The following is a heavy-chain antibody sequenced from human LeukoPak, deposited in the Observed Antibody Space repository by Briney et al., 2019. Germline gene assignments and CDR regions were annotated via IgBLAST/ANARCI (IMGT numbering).Heavy chain of an antibody. Sequence: ASVKVSCTASGYTFTNYDINWVRQATGQGLEWMAWLNPNNGYSGYAQRFQGRVTITRDTSISTAYMELSSLRFEDTAVYYCVRRGTTIFGVVTDTQDYWGQGTLVTVSS. CDR2: LNPNNGYS. D-gene: IGHD3-3*01. CDR3: VRRGTTIFGVVTDTQDY. V-gene: IGHV1-8*01. CDR1: GYTFTNYD. J-gene: IGHJ4*02.